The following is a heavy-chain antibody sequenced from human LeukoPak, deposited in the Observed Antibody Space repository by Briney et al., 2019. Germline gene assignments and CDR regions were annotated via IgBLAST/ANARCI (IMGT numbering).Heavy chain of an antibody. Sequence: GGFLRLSCAASGFTFDDYAMHWVRQAPGKGLEWVSGISWNSGSIGYADSVKGRFTISRDNAKNSLYLQMNSLRAEDTALYYCAKDSDYGDRYYYYGMDVWGQGTTVTVSS. V-gene: IGHV3-9*01. CDR1: GFTFDDYA. CDR2: ISWNSGSI. D-gene: IGHD4-17*01. J-gene: IGHJ6*02. CDR3: AKDSDYGDRYYYYGMDV.